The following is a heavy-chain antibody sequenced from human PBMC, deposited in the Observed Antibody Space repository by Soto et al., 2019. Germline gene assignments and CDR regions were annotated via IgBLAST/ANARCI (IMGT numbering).Heavy chain of an antibody. Sequence: QVHLVESGGGVVQPGGSLRLSCVASGFTFSSHTMHWVRQAPGKGLEWETFIYPDGNGKYYTDSVKGRFTTSRDNYKNTMYLEVSSLRVKDAAEYYCARDDERWRDCDLGYWGPGVLGTVSS. CDR2: IYPDGNGK. J-gene: IGHJ4*02. CDR1: GFTFSSHT. V-gene: IGHV3-30-3*01. CDR3: ARDDERWRDCDLGY. D-gene: IGHD2-21*01.